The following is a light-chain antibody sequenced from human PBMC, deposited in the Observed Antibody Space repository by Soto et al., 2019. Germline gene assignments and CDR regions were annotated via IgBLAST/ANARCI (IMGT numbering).Light chain of an antibody. CDR2: DVS. Sequence: EIMLTQSPAIVSLSPGETATLSCGASQTLLRGYLAWYQQRPGLAPRLIIYDVSKRATDIPDRFSGSGSGTDFTLSITRVEPEDFAVYYCQNYDGSWTFGQGTKVDIK. CDR1: QTLLRGY. J-gene: IGKJ1*01. CDR3: QNYDGSWT. V-gene: IGKV3D-20*01.